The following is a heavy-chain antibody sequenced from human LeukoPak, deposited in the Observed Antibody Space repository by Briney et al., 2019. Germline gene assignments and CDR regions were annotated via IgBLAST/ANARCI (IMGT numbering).Heavy chain of an antibody. Sequence: GGSLRLSCSASGFTFGDYYRSWIRQAPGKGLEWVSYISSSGSTVYYTDSVKGRFTISRDNAKKSLYLQMNSLRAEDTAVYYCARYFANMDLWGKGTTVTVSS. J-gene: IGHJ6*03. CDR2: ISSSGSTV. D-gene: IGHD3-9*01. CDR1: GFTFGDYY. V-gene: IGHV3-11*01. CDR3: ARYFANMDL.